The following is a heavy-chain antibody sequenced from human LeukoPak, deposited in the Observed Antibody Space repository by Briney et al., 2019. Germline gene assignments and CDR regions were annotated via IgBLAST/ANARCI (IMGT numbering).Heavy chain of an antibody. D-gene: IGHD5-12*01. Sequence: SETLSLTCAVYGGSFSGYYWSWIRQPPGKGLEWIGEINHSGSTNYNPSLKSRVTISVDTSKNQFSLKLSSVTAADTAVYYCARGRGGYVIDHWGQGTLVTVSS. CDR1: GGSFSGYY. CDR2: INHSGST. V-gene: IGHV4-34*01. J-gene: IGHJ4*02. CDR3: ARGRGGYVIDH.